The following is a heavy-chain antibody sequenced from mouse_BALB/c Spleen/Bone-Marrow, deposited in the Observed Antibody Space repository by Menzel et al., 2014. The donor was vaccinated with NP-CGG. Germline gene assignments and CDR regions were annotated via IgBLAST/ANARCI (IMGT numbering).Heavy chain of an antibody. CDR1: GFNIKDYY. CDR2: IDPENGNT. Sequence: VQLKDSGAELVRPGALVKLSCKASGFNIKDYYMHWVKQRPEQGLEWIGWIDPENGNTIYDPKFQGKASITADTSSNTAYLQLSSLTSEDTAVYYCASIYDGYYVAWFAYWGQGTLVTVSA. V-gene: IGHV14-1*02. J-gene: IGHJ3*01. CDR3: ASIYDGYYVAWFAY. D-gene: IGHD2-3*01.